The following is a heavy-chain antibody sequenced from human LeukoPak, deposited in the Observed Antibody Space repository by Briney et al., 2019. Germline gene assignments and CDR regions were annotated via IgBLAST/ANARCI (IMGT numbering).Heavy chain of an antibody. CDR1: GGSISSGGYY. V-gene: IGHV4-31*03. Sequence: KPSETLSLTCTVSGGSISSGGYYWSWIRQHPGKGLEWIGYIYYSGSTYYNPSLKSRVTISVDTSKNQFSLKLSSVTAADTAVYYCATSEIIRTGYGMDVWGQGTTVTVSS. CDR3: ATSEIIRTGYGMDV. D-gene: IGHD1-14*01. J-gene: IGHJ6*02. CDR2: IYYSGST.